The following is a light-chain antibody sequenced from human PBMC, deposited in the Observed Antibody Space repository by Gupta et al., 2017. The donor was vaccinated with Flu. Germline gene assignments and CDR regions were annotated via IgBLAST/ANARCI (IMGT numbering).Light chain of an antibody. V-gene: IGKV3-11*01. CDR3: HQRSNWPLT. CDR2: DSS. Sequence: GERSTLSCSASQSVSSSLAWFQQKPGQAPRLLIYDSSNKATGIPARFSGSGSGTDFTLTISSLEPEDFAVYYCHQRSNWPLTCGGGTKVEIK. CDR1: QSVSSS. J-gene: IGKJ4*01.